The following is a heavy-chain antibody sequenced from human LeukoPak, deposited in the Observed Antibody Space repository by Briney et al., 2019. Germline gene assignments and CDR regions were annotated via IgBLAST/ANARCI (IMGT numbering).Heavy chain of an antibody. CDR2: ISGSGGST. CDR1: GFTFSSYA. Sequence: GGSLRLSCAAPGFTFSSYAMSWVRQAPGKGLEWVSAISGSGGSTYYADSVKGRFTISRDNSKNTLYLQMNSLRAEDTAVYYCAKDSSKYYYDSSGYPTWGQGTLVTVSS. J-gene: IGHJ5*02. V-gene: IGHV3-23*01. D-gene: IGHD3-22*01. CDR3: AKDSSKYYYDSSGYPT.